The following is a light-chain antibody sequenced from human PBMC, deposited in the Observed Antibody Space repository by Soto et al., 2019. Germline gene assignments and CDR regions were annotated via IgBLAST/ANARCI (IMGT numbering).Light chain of an antibody. CDR3: QQYSIWRT. CDR2: GAS. J-gene: IGKJ1*01. CDR1: ERLSSVY. Sequence: EIVMTQSPGTLSLSPVERATLSCRASERLSSVYLAWYQQRPGQPPRLLIYGASTRATGIPARFSGSGSGTEFTLTISGLQSEDFAVYYCQQYSIWRTFGQGTKVDIK. V-gene: IGKV3-15*01.